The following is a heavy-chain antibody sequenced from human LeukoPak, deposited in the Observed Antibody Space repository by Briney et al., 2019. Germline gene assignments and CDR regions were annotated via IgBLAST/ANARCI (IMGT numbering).Heavy chain of an antibody. Sequence: SETLSLTCAVYGGSFSGYYWSWIRQPPGKGLEWIGEINHSGSTNYNPSLKGRVTISVDTSKNQFSLKLSSVTAADTAVYYCARNGWVAARTLGAFDIWGQGTMVTVSS. CDR3: ARNGWVAARTLGAFDI. D-gene: IGHD6-19*01. CDR2: INHSGST. CDR1: GGSFSGYY. V-gene: IGHV4-34*01. J-gene: IGHJ3*02.